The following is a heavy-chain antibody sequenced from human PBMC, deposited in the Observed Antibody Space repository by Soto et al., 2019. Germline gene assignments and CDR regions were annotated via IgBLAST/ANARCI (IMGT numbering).Heavy chain of an antibody. D-gene: IGHD6-13*01. J-gene: IGHJ4*02. CDR1: GGSISSYY. CDR3: AIGTIPRSWYPTAFDY. V-gene: IGHV4-59*01. Sequence: QVQLQESGPGLVKPSETLSLTCTVSGGSISSYYWSWIRQPPGKGLEWFGYIYYSGSTNYNPSLKSRVTISVDTSKNQFSLKLSSVTAADTAVYYCAIGTIPRSWYPTAFDYWGQGTLVTVSS. CDR2: IYYSGST.